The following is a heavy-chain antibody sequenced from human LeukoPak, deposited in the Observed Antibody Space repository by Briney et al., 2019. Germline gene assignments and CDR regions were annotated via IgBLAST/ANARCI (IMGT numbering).Heavy chain of an antibody. CDR2: ISSSSSTI. CDR1: GFTFSRYS. CDR3: ARDGYGDYLFDY. J-gene: IGHJ4*02. D-gene: IGHD4-17*01. Sequence: PGGSLRLSCAGTGFTFSRYSVNWVRQAPGKGLEWVSYISSSSSTIYYADSVKGRFTISRDNAKNSLCLQMNSLRAEDTAVYYCARDGYGDYLFDYWGQGTLVTVSS. V-gene: IGHV3-48*01.